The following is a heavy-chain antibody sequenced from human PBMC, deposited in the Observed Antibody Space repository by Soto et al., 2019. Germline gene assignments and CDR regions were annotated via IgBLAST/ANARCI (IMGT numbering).Heavy chain of an antibody. V-gene: IGHV3-23*01. Sequence: PGGSLRLSCAASGFPFSSYALSWVSQAPGKGLEWVSIIGDSGGTTFYADSVKGRCTISRDNSKNTLYLQMNNLRAEDTAVYYCAKHFDSGCPDYWGQGT. D-gene: IGHD6-19*01. CDR3: AKHFDSGCPDY. J-gene: IGHJ4*02. CDR2: IGDSGGTT. CDR1: GFPFSSYA.